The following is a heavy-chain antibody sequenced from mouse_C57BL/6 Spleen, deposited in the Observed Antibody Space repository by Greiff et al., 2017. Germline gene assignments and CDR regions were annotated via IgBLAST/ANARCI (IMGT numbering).Heavy chain of an antibody. J-gene: IGHJ4*01. Sequence: DVMLVESGEGLVKPGGSLKLSCAASGFTFSSYAMSWVRQTPEKRLEWVAYISSGGDYIYYADTVKGRFTISRDNARNTLYLQMSSLKSEDTAMYYCTRERRDSSYAMDYWGQGTSVTVSS. CDR1: GFTFSSYA. CDR2: ISSGGDYI. CDR3: TRERRDSSYAMDY. D-gene: IGHD3-3*01. V-gene: IGHV5-9-1*02.